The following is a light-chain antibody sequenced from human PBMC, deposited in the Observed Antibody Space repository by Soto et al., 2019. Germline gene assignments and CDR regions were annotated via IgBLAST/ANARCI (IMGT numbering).Light chain of an antibody. CDR3: QQRNNWPWT. Sequence: TLSCRASQSISVYLAWYQQKPGQAPRLLIHDGSNRATGIPARFSGSGSGTDFTLTISSLEPEDFAVYYCQQRNNWPWTFGQATKVDIK. V-gene: IGKV3-11*01. J-gene: IGKJ1*01. CDR2: DGS. CDR1: QSISVY.